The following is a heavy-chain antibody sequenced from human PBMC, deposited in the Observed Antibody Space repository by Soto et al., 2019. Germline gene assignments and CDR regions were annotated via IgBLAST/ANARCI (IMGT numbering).Heavy chain of an antibody. CDR3: ARHPSDFWFDP. V-gene: IGHV4-39*01. CDR2: IYYSGST. J-gene: IGHJ5*02. D-gene: IGHD2-21*02. CDR1: GGSISSSSYF. Sequence: QLQLQESGPGLVKPSETLSLTCSVSGGSISSSSYFWGWIRQPPGKGLEWIGSIYYSGSTYYNPSRKSRVTVSVDTYKNQYSLKLSSVTAADTAVYYCARHPSDFWFDPWGQGTLVTVSS.